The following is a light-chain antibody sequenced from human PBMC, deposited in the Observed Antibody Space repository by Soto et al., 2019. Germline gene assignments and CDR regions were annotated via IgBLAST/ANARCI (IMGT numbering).Light chain of an antibody. Sequence: EIVLTQSPATLSLSPGERATLSCRASQSVGIFLAWYQQKPGQAPRLLIYRASNRATGIPDRFSGSGSGTDFTLTISRLEPEDFAVYYCQQCGDSPPITLGQGTRLEIK. V-gene: IGKV3-20*01. CDR3: QQCGDSPPIT. J-gene: IGKJ5*01. CDR1: QSVGIF. CDR2: RAS.